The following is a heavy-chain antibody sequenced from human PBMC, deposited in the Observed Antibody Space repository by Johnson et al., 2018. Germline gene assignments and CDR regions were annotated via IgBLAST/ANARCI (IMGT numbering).Heavy chain of an antibody. D-gene: IGHD3-22*01. V-gene: IGHV5-51*01. J-gene: IGHJ3*02. CDR3: ARDGDSSGYYHTCAFDI. CDR1: GYSFTSYW. Sequence: VQLVQSGAEVKKPGESLKISCKGSGYSFTSYWIGWVRQMPGKGLEWMGILYPGDSDTRYSPSFQGQVTISADKSISTAYLPWSSLKASDTAMYYCARDGDSSGYYHTCAFDIWGQGTMVTVSS. CDR2: LYPGDSDT.